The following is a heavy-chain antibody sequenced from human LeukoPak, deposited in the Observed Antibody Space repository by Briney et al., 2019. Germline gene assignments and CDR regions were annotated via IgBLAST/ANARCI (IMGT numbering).Heavy chain of an antibody. V-gene: IGHV5-51*01. CDR1: GYSFSNYW. D-gene: IGHD1-14*01. Sequence: GESLQISCKGSGYSFSNYWIGWVRQLPGKGLEWMGIIYPGDSDTRYSPSFQGQVTISADKSISTAYLQWSSLQASDPAIYYCARRDRDVPGYYMDVWGKGTTVTVSS. CDR3: ARRDRDVPGYYMDV. J-gene: IGHJ6*03. CDR2: IYPGDSDT.